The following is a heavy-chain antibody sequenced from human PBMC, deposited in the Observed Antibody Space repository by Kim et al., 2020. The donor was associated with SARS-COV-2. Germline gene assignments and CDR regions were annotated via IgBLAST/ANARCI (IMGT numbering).Heavy chain of an antibody. D-gene: IGHD3-10*01. CDR3: AKDTSWFGEPPGYFDY. J-gene: IGHJ4*02. CDR2: ISWNSGSI. CDR1: GFTFGDYA. Sequence: GGSLRLSCAASGFTFGDYAMHWVRQAPGKGLEWVSGISWNSGSIGYADSVKGRFTISRDNAKNSLYLQMNSLRAEDTALYYCAKDTSWFGEPPGYFDYWGQGTLVTVSS. V-gene: IGHV3-9*01.